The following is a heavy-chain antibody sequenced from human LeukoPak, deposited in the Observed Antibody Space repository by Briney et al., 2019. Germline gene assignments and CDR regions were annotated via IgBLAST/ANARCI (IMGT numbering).Heavy chain of an antibody. CDR3: ARGGAVAGRFDP. CDR1: GFTFDDYT. CDR2: MKEDGSEI. Sequence: GGSLRLSCAASGFTFDDYTMSWVRQAPGKGLEWGAKMKEDGSEINYVDSVRGRFSISRDNAKDSLYLQMNSLRVDDTAVYYCARGGAVAGRFDPWGQGTQVTVSS. D-gene: IGHD6-19*01. V-gene: IGHV3-7*01. J-gene: IGHJ5*02.